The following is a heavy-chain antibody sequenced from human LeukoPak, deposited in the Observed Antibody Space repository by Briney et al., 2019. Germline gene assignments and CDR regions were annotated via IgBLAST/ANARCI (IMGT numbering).Heavy chain of an antibody. CDR2: FYPEDGGT. CDR1: GCTLTELS. J-gene: IGHJ4*02. Sequence: ASVTVSCQVSGCTLTELSMHWVRQAPGKGLEWMGGFYPEDGGTIYAQKFQGRVTMTEDTSTDTGYMELSSLRSEETAVYYCATVHQGSGSYCFDYWGQGTLVTVSS. D-gene: IGHD3-10*01. CDR3: ATVHQGSGSYCFDY. V-gene: IGHV1-24*01.